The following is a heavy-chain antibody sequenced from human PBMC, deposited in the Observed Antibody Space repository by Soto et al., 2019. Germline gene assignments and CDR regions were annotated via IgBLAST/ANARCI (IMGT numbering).Heavy chain of an antibody. D-gene: IGHD2-21*01. Sequence: GSLRLSCAASGFTFSSYWMTWVRQAPGKGPEWVANIKEDGSEKYYVGSVEGRFTISRDNARNSLYLQMNSLRAEDTAVYYCARAVHSALDYWGQGTLVTVSS. J-gene: IGHJ4*02. CDR3: ARAVHSALDY. V-gene: IGHV3-7*01. CDR1: GFTFSSYW. CDR2: IKEDGSEK.